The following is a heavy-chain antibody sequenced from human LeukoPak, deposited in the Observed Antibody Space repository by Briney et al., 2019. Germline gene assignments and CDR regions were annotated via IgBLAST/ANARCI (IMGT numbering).Heavy chain of an antibody. Sequence: SETLSLTCTVSGDSISSFHWSWIRQPAGQGLEWVGRIYTSGSTNYNPSLKSRVTMSVDTSKNQFSLKLSSVTAADTAVYYCASEAYYYDRSGYYKYWGQGTLVTVSS. D-gene: IGHD3-22*01. J-gene: IGHJ4*02. CDR1: GDSISSFH. CDR3: ASEAYYYDRSGYYKY. CDR2: IYTSGST. V-gene: IGHV4-4*07.